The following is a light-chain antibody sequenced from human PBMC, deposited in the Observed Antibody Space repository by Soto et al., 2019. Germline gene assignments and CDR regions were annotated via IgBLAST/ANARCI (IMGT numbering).Light chain of an antibody. CDR2: EVT. CDR3: SSYTSTSTLVV. J-gene: IGLJ2*01. V-gene: IGLV2-14*01. CDR1: SSDVGGYKF. Sequence: QSALTQPASVSGSPGQSITISCTGTSSDVGGYKFVSGYQQHQGKAPKLMIYEVTNRPSGVSHRFSGSKSGNTASLTISGLQAEDEADYYCSSYTSTSTLVVFGGGTKLTVL.